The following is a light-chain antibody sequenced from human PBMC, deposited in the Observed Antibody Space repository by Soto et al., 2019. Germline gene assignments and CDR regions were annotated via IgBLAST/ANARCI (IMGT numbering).Light chain of an antibody. Sequence: DIQMTQPPSSLSASVGDTVTFTCRASQTIGIYLNWYQLKPGKAPNLLIYTASSLQRGVPSRLSGSGSETDFSLTINSLQREDVATYYCQQTYRFPYTFRQETKVEI. V-gene: IGKV1-39*01. CDR1: QTIGIY. J-gene: IGKJ2*01. CDR3: QQTYRFPYT. CDR2: TAS.